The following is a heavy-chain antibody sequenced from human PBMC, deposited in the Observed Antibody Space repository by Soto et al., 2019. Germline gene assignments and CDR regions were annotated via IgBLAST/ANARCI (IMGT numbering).Heavy chain of an antibody. CDR1: GFTFSSYA. CDR2: ISYDGSNK. V-gene: IGHV3-30-3*01. J-gene: IGHJ2*01. CDR3: ARGERFFDL. Sequence: QVQLVESGGGVVQPGRSLRLSCAASGFTFSSYAMHWVRQAPGKGLEWVAVISYDGSNKYSADSVKGRFTISRDNSKSTLYLQMNSLRAEDTAVYYCARGERFFDLWGRGTLVTVSS.